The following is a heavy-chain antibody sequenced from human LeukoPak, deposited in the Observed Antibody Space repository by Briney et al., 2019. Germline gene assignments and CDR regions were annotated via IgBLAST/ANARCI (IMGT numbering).Heavy chain of an antibody. CDR2: IYHSGST. J-gene: IGHJ4*02. CDR1: GGSISSGGYY. V-gene: IGHV4-30-2*01. Sequence: PSETLSLTCTVSGGSISSGGYYWSWIRQPPGKGLEWIGYIYHSGSTYYNPSLKSRVTISVDRSKNQFSLKLSSVTAADTAVYYCARVAVYDFWSGYYSDYWGQGTLVTVSS. D-gene: IGHD3-3*01. CDR3: ARVAVYDFWSGYYSDY.